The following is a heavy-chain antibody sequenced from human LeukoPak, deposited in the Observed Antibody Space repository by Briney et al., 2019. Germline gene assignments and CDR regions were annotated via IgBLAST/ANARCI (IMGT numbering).Heavy chain of an antibody. CDR2: IGNSGTTI. V-gene: IGHV3-11*01. CDR1: GFTFSDFY. CDR3: TRGSWRVARIPDY. Sequence: RGSLRLSCAASGFTFSDFYLNWIRQTPGKGLEWVSYIGNSGTTIHYADSVKGRFTIIRDNARNSLYLQMNSLRAEDTAVYYCTRGSWRVARIPDYWGQGTLVTVSS. J-gene: IGHJ4*02. D-gene: IGHD5-24*01.